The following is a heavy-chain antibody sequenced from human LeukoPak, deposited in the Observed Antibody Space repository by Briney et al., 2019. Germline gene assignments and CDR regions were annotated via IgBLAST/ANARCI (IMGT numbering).Heavy chain of an antibody. Sequence: ASVTVSCKTSGYTFSTYSITWVRQAPGQGLEWMGWISTYNGDTKYAQRLQGRLTLTTDTSTGTAYMDLRSLRSDDTGVIYCARIRSNSWPPFPDHWGQGTLLIVSS. D-gene: IGHD2/OR15-2a*01. CDR3: ARIRSNSWPPFPDH. CDR2: ISTYNGDT. CDR1: GYTFSTYS. V-gene: IGHV1-18*01. J-gene: IGHJ5*02.